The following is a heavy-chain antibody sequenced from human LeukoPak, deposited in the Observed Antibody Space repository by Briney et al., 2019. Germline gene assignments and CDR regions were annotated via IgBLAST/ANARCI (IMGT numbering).Heavy chain of an antibody. V-gene: IGHV1-69*05. CDR2: IFPIFGTA. D-gene: IGHD6-6*01. Sequence: VASVKVSCKASGGSFSSYAISWVRQAPGQGLEWMGGIFPIFGTANYAQKFQGRVTITTDESTSTAYMKPSSLRSEDTAVDYCARDLRGGSSSRVDWFDPWGQGTLVTVSS. J-gene: IGHJ5*02. CDR1: GGSFSSYA. CDR3: ARDLRGGSSSRVDWFDP.